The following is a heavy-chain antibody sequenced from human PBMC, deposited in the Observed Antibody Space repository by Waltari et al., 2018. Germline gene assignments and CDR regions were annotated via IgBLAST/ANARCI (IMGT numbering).Heavy chain of an antibody. V-gene: IGHV4-38-2*01. J-gene: IGHJ4*02. Sequence: QLQLQESGPGLVKPSDTLALTCAVSGYSISTDYYWVWIRQAPGKELEWIGNIHDSGSTYYTPSLKSRVSISLDTTKNQFALELSAQTADDTAVYYCARGQGYWGQGTLVTVSS. CDR2: IHDSGST. CDR1: GYSISTDYY. CDR3: ARGQGY.